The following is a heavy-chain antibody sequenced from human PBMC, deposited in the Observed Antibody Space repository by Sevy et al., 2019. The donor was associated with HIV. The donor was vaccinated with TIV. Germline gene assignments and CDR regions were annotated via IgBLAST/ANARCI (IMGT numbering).Heavy chain of an antibody. CDR3: EAITTAGRDY. D-gene: IGHD1-1*01. J-gene: IGHJ4*02. CDR2: ISGSGGYT. CDR1: GFTFNSYV. Sequence: GGSLRLSCAASGFTFNSYVMSWVRQAPGKGLEWVSSISGSGGYTYYGDSVKGRFTISRDNSNNMLYLQMNSLRAEDTAVYYCEAITTAGRDYWGQGTLVTVSS. V-gene: IGHV3-23*01.